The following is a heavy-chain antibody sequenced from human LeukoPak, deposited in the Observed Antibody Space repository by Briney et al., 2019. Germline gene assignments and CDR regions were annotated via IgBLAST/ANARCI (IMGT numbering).Heavy chain of an antibody. D-gene: IGHD1-7*01. CDR1: GFTVSSNY. V-gene: IGHV3-53*01. J-gene: IGHJ2*01. CDR2: IYSGGST. CDR3: ARVELDWYFDL. Sequence: GESLRLSCAASGFTVSSNYMSWVRQAPGKGLEWVSVIYSGGSTYYADSVKGRFTISRDNSKNTLYLQMNSLRAEDTAGYYCARVELDWYFDLWGRGTLVTVSS.